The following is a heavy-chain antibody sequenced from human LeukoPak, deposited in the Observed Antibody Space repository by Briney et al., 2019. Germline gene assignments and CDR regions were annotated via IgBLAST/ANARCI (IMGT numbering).Heavy chain of an antibody. CDR1: GFTVSSNY. Sequence: GSLRLSCAASGFTVSSNYMSWVRQAPGKGLEWVSVIYSGGSTYYADSVKGRFTISRDNSKNTLYLQMNSLRAEDTAVYYCARESGMVRGVTRDDAFDIWGQGTMVTVSS. J-gene: IGHJ3*02. D-gene: IGHD3-10*01. V-gene: IGHV3-66*01. CDR2: IYSGGST. CDR3: ARESGMVRGVTRDDAFDI.